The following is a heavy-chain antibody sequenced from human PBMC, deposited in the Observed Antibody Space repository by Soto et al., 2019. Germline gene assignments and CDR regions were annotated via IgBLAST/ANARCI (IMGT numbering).Heavy chain of an antibody. CDR2: MNPNSGNT. V-gene: IGHV1-8*01. CDR1: GYTFTSYD. Sequence: ASVKVSCKAFGYTFTSYDINWVRQATGQGLEWMGWMNPNSGNTGYAQKFQGRVTMTRNTSISTAYMELSSLRSEDTAVYYCALGTSYAYYYYYYMDVWGKGTTVTVSS. CDR3: ALGTSYAYYYYYYMDV. D-gene: IGHD1-7*01. J-gene: IGHJ6*03.